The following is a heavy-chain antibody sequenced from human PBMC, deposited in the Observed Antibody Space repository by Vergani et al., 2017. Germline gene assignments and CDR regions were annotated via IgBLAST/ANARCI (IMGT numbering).Heavy chain of an antibody. CDR2: IYYSGST. D-gene: IGHD6-19*01. CDR3: ARRGSGWGLLFDP. V-gene: IGHV4-59*01. Sequence: QVQLQESGPGLVKPSETLSLTCTVPGGSISSYYWSWIRQPPGKGLEWIGYIYYSGSTNYNPSLKSRVTISVDTSKNQFSLKLSSVTAADTAVYYCARRGSGWGLLFDPWGQGTLVTVSS. J-gene: IGHJ5*02. CDR1: GGSISSYY.